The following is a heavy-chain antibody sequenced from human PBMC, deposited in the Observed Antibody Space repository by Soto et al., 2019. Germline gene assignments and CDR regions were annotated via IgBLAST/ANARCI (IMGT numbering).Heavy chain of an antibody. D-gene: IGHD2-2*02. Sequence: SETLSLTCAVYGGSFSDYSWTWIRQSPGKGLEYIGYIYNGGRTDYNPSLKSRVIISVDTSKNQFSLKLTSVTAADTAVYYYATRFYTSGVLFDYWGQGTPVTVSS. CDR2: IYNGGRT. V-gene: IGHV4-59*03. CDR3: ATRFYTSGVLFDY. CDR1: GGSFSDYS. J-gene: IGHJ4*02.